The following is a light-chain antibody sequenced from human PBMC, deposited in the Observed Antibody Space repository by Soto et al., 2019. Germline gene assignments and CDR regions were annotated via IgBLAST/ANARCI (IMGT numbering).Light chain of an antibody. CDR1: SSDVGGYNY. Sequence: QSALTQPPSASGSPGQSVTLSCTGTSSDVGGYNYVSWYQQHPGKAPKLMIYEVSKRPSGVPDRFSGSKSGNTASLTVSGLQAEDEADYYCSSYAGSNNFVFGVGTKLTVL. V-gene: IGLV2-8*01. J-gene: IGLJ2*01. CDR2: EVS. CDR3: SSYAGSNNFV.